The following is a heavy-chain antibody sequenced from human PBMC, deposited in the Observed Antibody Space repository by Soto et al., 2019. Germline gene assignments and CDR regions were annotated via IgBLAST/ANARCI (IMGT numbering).Heavy chain of an antibody. V-gene: IGHV3-23*01. CDR3: AKVRNRKPPLPIDY. CDR1: GFTFSSYA. Sequence: EVQLLESGGGLVQPGGSLRLSCAASGFTFSSYAMSWVRQAPGKGLEWVSGISGSGVSTYYADSVKGRFTISRDNSKSTWYLKMNGRRAEDTALYYCAKVRNRKPPLPIDYWGQGPRVTVPS. D-gene: IGHD1-1*01. J-gene: IGHJ4*02. CDR2: ISGSGVST.